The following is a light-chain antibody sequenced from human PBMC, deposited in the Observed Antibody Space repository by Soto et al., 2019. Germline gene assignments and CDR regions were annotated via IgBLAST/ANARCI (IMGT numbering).Light chain of an antibody. J-gene: IGLJ3*02. V-gene: IGLV1-51*02. CDR2: EDN. CDR1: STNIGNNY. Sequence: QAVVTQPPSVSTAPGQKVTISCSGGSTNIGNNYVSWYQQVPGTAPILLMYEDNKRTSGIPDRFSGSKSGTFATLDITGLQTGDEADYYCGTWDSSWSAWVFGGGTKVTVL. CDR3: GTWDSSWSAWV.